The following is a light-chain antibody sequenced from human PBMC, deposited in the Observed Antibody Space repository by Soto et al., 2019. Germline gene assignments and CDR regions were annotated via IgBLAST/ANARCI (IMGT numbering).Light chain of an antibody. V-gene: IGKV2-30*01. J-gene: IGKJ5*01. CDR1: QSLVYSDGNIY. CDR3: MQGTHWPPIT. Sequence: DVVLTQSPLSLPVTLGQPASISCGSTQSLVYSDGNIYLNWFQQRPGQSPRRLIYKVSNRDSGVPDRFSGSGSGTDFTLKISRVEAEDVGVYYCMQGTHWPPITFGQGTRLEIK. CDR2: KVS.